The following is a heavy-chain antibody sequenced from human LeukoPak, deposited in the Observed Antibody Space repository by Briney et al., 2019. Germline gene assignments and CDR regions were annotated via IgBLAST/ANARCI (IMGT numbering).Heavy chain of an antibody. CDR3: ARDSPGEQQLVGPYYYYMDV. Sequence: ASVKVSCKTSGYTFTRYAMHWVRQAPGQRLEWMGWINAGNGNTKYSQKFQGRVTITRDTSASTAYMELSSLRSEDMAVYYCARDSPGEQQLVGPYYYYMDVWGKGTTVTVSS. J-gene: IGHJ6*03. CDR2: INAGNGNT. V-gene: IGHV1-3*01. D-gene: IGHD6-13*01. CDR1: GYTFTRYA.